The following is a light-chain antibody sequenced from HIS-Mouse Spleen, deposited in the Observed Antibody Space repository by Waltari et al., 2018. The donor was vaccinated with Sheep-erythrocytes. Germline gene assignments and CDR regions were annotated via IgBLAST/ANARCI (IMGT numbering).Light chain of an antibody. CDR2: KVS. CDR1: QSLVHSDGNTY. Sequence: DVVMTQSPLSLPVTLGQPASISCRSSQSLVHSDGNTYLNWFQQRPGHSPRRLMYKVSNRDSGVPDRFSGSGSGTDFTLKISRVEAEDVGVYYCMQGTHWPPYTFGQGTKLEIK. CDR3: MQGTHWPPYT. V-gene: IGKV2-30*02. J-gene: IGKJ2*01.